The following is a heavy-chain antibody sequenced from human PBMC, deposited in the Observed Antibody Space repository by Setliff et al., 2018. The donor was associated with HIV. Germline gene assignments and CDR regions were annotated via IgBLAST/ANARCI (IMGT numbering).Heavy chain of an antibody. Sequence: SETLSLTCTVSGGSISSYYWTWIRQSPGKGLEWIGYIYHSGSTYYNPSLKSRVTISVDTSKNQFSLKLSSVTAADTAVYYCARRSGFFLDYWGQGTLVTVSS. CDR3: ARRSGFFLDY. D-gene: IGHD3-3*01. V-gene: IGHV4-59*04. CDR1: GGSISSYY. CDR2: IYHSGST. J-gene: IGHJ4*02.